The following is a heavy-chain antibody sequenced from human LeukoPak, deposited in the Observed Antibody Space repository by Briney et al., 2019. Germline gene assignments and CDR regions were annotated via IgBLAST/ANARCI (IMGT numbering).Heavy chain of an antibody. D-gene: IGHD5-18*01. Sequence: GSLRLSCAASGFTFSSYWMSWVRQAPGKGLEWVANIKQDGSEKYYVDPVKGRFTISRDNAKNSLYLQMNSLRAEDTAVYYCASPRYSYGYDVAGDWGQGTLVTVSS. V-gene: IGHV3-7*03. CDR1: GFTFSSYW. CDR2: IKQDGSEK. J-gene: IGHJ4*02. CDR3: ASPRYSYGYDVAGD.